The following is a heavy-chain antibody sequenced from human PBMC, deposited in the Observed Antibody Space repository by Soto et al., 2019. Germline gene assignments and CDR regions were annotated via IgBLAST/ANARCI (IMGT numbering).Heavy chain of an antibody. CDR1: GFTFDDYA. J-gene: IGHJ4*02. D-gene: IGHD2-8*01. Sequence: EVQLVESGGGLVQPGRSLRLSCAASGFTFDDYAMHWVRRAPGKGLEWVSGISWNSGSIGYADSVKGRFTISRDNAKNTLYLQMNSLRAEDTALYYWETGALYYYFAYWGQGTLVTVSS. V-gene: IGHV3-9*01. CDR3: ETGALYYYFAY. CDR2: ISWNSGSI.